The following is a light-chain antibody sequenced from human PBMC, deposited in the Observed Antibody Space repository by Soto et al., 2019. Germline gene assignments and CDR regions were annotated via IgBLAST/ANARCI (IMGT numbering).Light chain of an antibody. Sequence: QSLRAQPASVSGSPGQSNTISCTGTSSDIGGYNYVSWYQHHPGKAPKLMIYEVTKRPSEISTRSSGYKSGNMASLTISGLQAEAEADYYCSSYAASNIPVFGGGTTVTVL. CDR3: SSYAASNIPV. J-gene: IGLJ2*01. V-gene: IGLV2-14*01. CDR2: EVT. CDR1: SSDIGGYNY.